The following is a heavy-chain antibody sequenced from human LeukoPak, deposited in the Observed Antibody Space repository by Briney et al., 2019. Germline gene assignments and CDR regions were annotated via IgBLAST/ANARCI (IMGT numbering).Heavy chain of an antibody. Sequence: ASVKVSCKASGYTFTGYYMHWVRQAPGQGLEWMGWINPNSGGTNYAQKFQGRVTMTRDTSISTAYMELSRLRSDDTAVYYCARSTSGSGSGIEDYWGQGTLVTVSS. CDR1: GYTFTGYY. CDR2: INPNSGGT. J-gene: IGHJ4*02. D-gene: IGHD3-10*01. V-gene: IGHV1-2*02. CDR3: ARSTSGSGSGIEDY.